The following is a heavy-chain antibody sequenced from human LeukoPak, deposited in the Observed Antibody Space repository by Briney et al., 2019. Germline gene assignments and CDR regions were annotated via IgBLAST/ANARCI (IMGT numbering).Heavy chain of an antibody. CDR3: AKPISGGLAVSADWFDP. D-gene: IGHD6-19*01. V-gene: IGHV3-23*01. J-gene: IGHJ5*02. CDR1: EFAFNFYA. CDR2: INASGGNT. Sequence: LSGGSLRLSCAASEFAFNFYAMTGVRQAPGKGLQWVSTINASGGNTYYADSVRGRFTISRDNSKDTLYLQLNSLTAEDTAIYYCAKPISGGLAVSADWFDPWGQGTLVTVSS.